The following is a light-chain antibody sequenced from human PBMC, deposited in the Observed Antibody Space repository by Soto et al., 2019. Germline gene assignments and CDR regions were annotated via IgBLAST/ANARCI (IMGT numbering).Light chain of an antibody. CDR2: GAS. V-gene: IGKV3-15*01. J-gene: IGKJ5*01. Sequence: EILVTQSPGTLSLSPGERATLSCRSSQSVSSNLAWYQQKPGQAPRLLIYGASTRATGIPARFSGSGSGTEFTLTISSLQSEDFAVYYCQQYNNWPPITFGQGTRLEI. CDR3: QQYNNWPPIT. CDR1: QSVSSN.